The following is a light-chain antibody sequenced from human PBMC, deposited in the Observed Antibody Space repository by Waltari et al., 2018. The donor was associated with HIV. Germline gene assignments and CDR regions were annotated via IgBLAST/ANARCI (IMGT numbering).Light chain of an antibody. CDR3: CSYAGSGTWV. CDR1: RNAVGYYNL. CDR2: EVN. J-gene: IGLJ3*02. Sequence: QSALTQPASVSGSPGQSITISCAGARNAVGYYNLVSWYQQHPGKAPKLMIYEVNKRPSGDSHRFSGAKSGNIASLTISGLQGEDEADYDCCSYAGSGTWVFGGGTKVTVL. V-gene: IGLV2-23*02.